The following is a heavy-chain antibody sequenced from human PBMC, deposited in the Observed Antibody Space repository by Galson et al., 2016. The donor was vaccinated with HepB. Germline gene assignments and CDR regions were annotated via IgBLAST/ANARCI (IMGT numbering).Heavy chain of an antibody. V-gene: IGHV3-33*01. CDR1: GFTLTSYG. Sequence: SLRLSCAASGFTLTSYGMHWVRQAPGKGLEWVAVIWFDGSNKYYADSVKGRFTISRDNSMNTLYLQMNSLRAEDTAVYYCTLATRYDAFDIWGQGTLVTVSA. CDR3: TLATRYDAFDI. D-gene: IGHD6-6*01. CDR2: IWFDGSNK. J-gene: IGHJ3*02.